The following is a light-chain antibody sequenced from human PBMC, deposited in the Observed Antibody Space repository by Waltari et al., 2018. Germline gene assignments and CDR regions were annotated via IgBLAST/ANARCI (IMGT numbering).Light chain of an antibody. V-gene: IGKV2-40*01. Sequence: DIVMTQTPLSLPVTLGEPASISCRSSQSLLDSEDGNTYLDWYLQKPGQSPQLLIYEVSNRASGVPDRFSGSGSDTDFTLKISRVEAEDVGVYYCMQGIEYPVTFGPGTKLDIK. CDR2: EVS. CDR1: QSLLDSEDGNTY. CDR3: MQGIEYPVT. J-gene: IGKJ3*01.